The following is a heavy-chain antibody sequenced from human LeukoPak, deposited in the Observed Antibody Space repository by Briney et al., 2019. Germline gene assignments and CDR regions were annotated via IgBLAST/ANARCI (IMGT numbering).Heavy chain of an antibody. Sequence: GASVKVSCKASGYTFTSYGIRWVRQAPGQGLEWMGWISAYNGNTNYAQKLQGRVTMTTDTSTSTAYMELRSLRSDDTAVYYCAREDPRFCGGDCYLDYWGQGTLVTVSS. V-gene: IGHV1-18*01. CDR1: GYTFTSYG. D-gene: IGHD2-21*02. J-gene: IGHJ4*02. CDR3: AREDPRFCGGDCYLDY. CDR2: ISAYNGNT.